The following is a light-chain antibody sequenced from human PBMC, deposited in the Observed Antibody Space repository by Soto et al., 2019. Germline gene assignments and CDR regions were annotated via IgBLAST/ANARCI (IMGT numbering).Light chain of an antibody. J-gene: IGKJ1*01. V-gene: IGKV4-1*01. CDR1: QSVLYSSNNKNY. Sequence: DILMTQSPDSLAVSLGDRATINCKSSQSVLYSSNNKNYLAWYQQKPGQPPKLLIYWASTRESGVPDRFSGSGSGTDFTLTISSLQPEDVATYYCQKYNSAPHTFGQGTKVDI. CDR2: WAS. CDR3: QKYNSAPHT.